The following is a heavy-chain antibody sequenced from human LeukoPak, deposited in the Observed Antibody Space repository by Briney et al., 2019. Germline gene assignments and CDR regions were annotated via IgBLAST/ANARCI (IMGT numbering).Heavy chain of an antibody. CDR3: ARDYSNSWFGS. CDR2: FYTSGTT. V-gene: IGHV4-61*02. CDR1: GGSINSGHYY. D-gene: IGHD4-11*01. J-gene: IGHJ5*01. Sequence: KPSETLSLTCNVSGGSINSGHYYWSWIRQSAGKGLEWIGRFYTSGTTDYNPSLKSRVTISADTPKNQFSLKLRSVTAEDTAVYYCARDYSNSWFGSWGQGTLVTVSS.